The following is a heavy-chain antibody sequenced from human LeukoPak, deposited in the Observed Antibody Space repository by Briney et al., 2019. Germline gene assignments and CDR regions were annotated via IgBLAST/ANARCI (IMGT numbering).Heavy chain of an antibody. CDR1: GGSVNTGGYY. CDR3: AREALEVVPAAVRYFDL. Sequence: PSETLSLTCSVSGGSVNTGGYYWSWIRQPPGKGLEWIGYIFYTGSTFYNPSLKSRLSISLDTSNNQFSLNLTSVTAADTAVYYCAREALEVVPAAVRYFDLWGRGTLVTVSS. CDR2: IFYTGST. V-gene: IGHV4-31*03. D-gene: IGHD2-2*01. J-gene: IGHJ2*01.